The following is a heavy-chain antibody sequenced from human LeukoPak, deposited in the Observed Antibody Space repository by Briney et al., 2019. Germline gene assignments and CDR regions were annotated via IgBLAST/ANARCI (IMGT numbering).Heavy chain of an antibody. D-gene: IGHD4-17*01. CDR1: GFTFSSYS. V-gene: IGHV3-21*01. Sequence: PGGSLRLSCAASGFTFSSYSMSWVRQAPGKGLVWVSSISSSSSYIYYADSVKGRFTISRDNAKNSLYLQMNSLRAEDTAVYYCARGNGDYARHFDYWGQGTLVTVSS. J-gene: IGHJ4*02. CDR2: ISSSSSYI. CDR3: ARGNGDYARHFDY.